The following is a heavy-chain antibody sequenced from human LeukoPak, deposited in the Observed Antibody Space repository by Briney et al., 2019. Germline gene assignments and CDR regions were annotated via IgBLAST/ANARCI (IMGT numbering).Heavy chain of an antibody. CDR1: GGSFSGSY. Sequence: SETLSLTCAVYGGSFSGSYWSWVRQPPGKGLEWIGEINHSGSTKYNPSLKSRVTISVDRSKNQFSLKLSSVTAADTAVYYCARGGNNYFGFDPWGQGTLVTVSS. J-gene: IGHJ5*02. CDR3: ARGGNNYFGFDP. V-gene: IGHV4-34*01. CDR2: INHSGST. D-gene: IGHD3-9*01.